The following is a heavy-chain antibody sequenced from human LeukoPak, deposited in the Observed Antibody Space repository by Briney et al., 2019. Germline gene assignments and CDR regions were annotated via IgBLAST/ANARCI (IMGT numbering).Heavy chain of an antibody. Sequence: KDGESLKISCKGSGYSFTSYWIGWVRRMPGKGLEWMGIIYPGDSDTRYSPSFQGQVTISADKSISTAYLQWSSLKASDTAMYYCARTSCSGGSCYPYGDYWGQGTLVTDSS. V-gene: IGHV5-51*01. CDR3: ARTSCSGGSCYPYGDY. CDR1: GYSFTSYW. J-gene: IGHJ4*02. CDR2: IYPGDSDT. D-gene: IGHD2-15*01.